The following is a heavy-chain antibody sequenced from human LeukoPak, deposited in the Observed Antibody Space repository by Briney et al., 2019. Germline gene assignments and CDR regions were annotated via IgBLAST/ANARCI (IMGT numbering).Heavy chain of an antibody. CDR1: GFTFSSFG. D-gene: IGHD2-15*01. V-gene: IGHV3-30*18. CDR2: ISHDGRSK. J-gene: IGHJ4*02. CDR3: AKAGYGGSPTTTYGDH. Sequence: GGSLRLSCAASGFTFSSFGMHWVRRAPGKGLEWVAIISHDGRSKYCADSVKGRFTISRDNSKNTLYLQMNSLRVEDTAVYYCAKAGYGGSPTTTYGDHWGQGTLVTVSS.